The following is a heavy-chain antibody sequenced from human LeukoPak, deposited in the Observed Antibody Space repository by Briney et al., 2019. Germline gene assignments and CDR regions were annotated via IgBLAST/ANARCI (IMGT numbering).Heavy chain of an antibody. CDR2: IKQDGSEK. V-gene: IGHV3-7*01. J-gene: IGHJ4*02. Sequence: GGSLRLSCAASGFTFSSYWMSWVRQAPGKGLEWVANIKQDGSEKYYVDSVKGRFTISRDNAKNSLYLQMNSLRAEDTAVYYCASARMVRGLRFDYWGQGTLVTVSS. CDR1: GFTFSSYW. D-gene: IGHD3-10*01. CDR3: ASARMVRGLRFDY.